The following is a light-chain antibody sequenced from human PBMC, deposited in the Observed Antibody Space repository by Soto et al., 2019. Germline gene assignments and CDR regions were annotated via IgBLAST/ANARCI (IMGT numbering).Light chain of an antibody. CDR1: QSVKNH. CDR2: DAS. CDR3: QEYNAWPPGT. V-gene: IGKV3D-15*01. J-gene: IGKJ1*01. Sequence: EIVMTQSPATLSVSSGEGVTLSCRASQSVKNHLAWYQHKPGQSPRLLIYDASTRATGVPARFSAGGSGTEFTLVISSLQSEDAAVYFYQEYNAWPPGTFGQGTKVEIK.